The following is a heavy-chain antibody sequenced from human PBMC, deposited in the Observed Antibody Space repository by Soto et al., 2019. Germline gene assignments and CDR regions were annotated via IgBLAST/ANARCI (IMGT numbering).Heavy chain of an antibody. V-gene: IGHV3-64*01. D-gene: IGHD3-10*01. J-gene: IGHJ3*02. CDR3: ARSGADYYGSNAFDI. CDR2: ISSNGGST. CDR1: GFTFSSYA. Sequence: GGSLRLSCAASGFTFSSYAMHWVRQAPGKGLEYVSAISSNGGSTYYANSVKGRFTISRDNSKNTLYLQMGSLRADDIAVYYCARSGADYYGSNAFDIWGQGTMVTVSS.